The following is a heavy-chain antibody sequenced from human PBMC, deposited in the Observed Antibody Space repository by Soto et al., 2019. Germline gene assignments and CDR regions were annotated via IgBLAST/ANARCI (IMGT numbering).Heavy chain of an antibody. CDR1: GYTFTSYA. Sequence: QVQLVQSGAEVKKPGASVKVSCKASGYTFTSYAMHWVRQAPGQRLEWMGGINAGNGNTKYSQKFQGRVTITRDTSASTAYMELSSLRCEDTAVYYCGRRGMNKVTTWLYWGQGTLVTVSS. D-gene: IGHD4-17*01. J-gene: IGHJ4*02. CDR3: GRRGMNKVTTWLY. V-gene: IGHV1-3*01. CDR2: INAGNGNT.